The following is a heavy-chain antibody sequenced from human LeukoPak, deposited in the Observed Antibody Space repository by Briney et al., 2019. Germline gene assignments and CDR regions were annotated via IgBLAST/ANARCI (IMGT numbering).Heavy chain of an antibody. CDR2: IIPILGIA. CDR1: GGTFSSYA. V-gene: IGHV1-69*04. CDR3: ARVVTAGSYYLDY. Sequence: SVKVSCKASGGTFSSYAISWVRQAPGQGLEWMGRIIPILGIANYAQKFQGRVTITADKSTSTAYMELSSLRSEDTAVYYCARVVTAGSYYLDYWGQGTLVTVSS. D-gene: IGHD2-21*02. J-gene: IGHJ4*02.